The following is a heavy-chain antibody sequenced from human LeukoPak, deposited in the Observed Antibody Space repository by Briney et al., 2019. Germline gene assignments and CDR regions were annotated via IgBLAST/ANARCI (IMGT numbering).Heavy chain of an antibody. CDR2: FIVSAEIT. V-gene: IGHV3-23*01. CDR1: GFTFSSNP. Sequence: PGGSLRLSSAASGFTFSSNPMSRVPQAPGKGMGWVAAFIVSAEITYYADSVKGRFTFSTDNSKNPLYLQMSSLRAEDTALYYRAKRYIGKYYFDYWGQRILVTVSS. CDR3: AKRYIGKYYFDY. D-gene: IGHD3-16*02. J-gene: IGHJ4*02.